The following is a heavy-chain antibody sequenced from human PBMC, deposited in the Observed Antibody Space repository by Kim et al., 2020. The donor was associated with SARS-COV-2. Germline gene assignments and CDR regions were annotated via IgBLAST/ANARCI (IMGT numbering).Heavy chain of an antibody. Sequence: QKFQGRVTITADKSTSTAYMELSSMRSEDTAVYYCARDRTVVTPEYYFDYWGQGTLVTVSS. J-gene: IGHJ4*02. V-gene: IGHV1-69*04. CDR3: ARDRTVVTPEYYFDY. D-gene: IGHD2-21*02.